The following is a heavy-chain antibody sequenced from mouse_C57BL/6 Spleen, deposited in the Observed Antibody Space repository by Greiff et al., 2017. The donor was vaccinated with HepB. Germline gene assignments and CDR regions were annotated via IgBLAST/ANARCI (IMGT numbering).Heavy chain of an antibody. Sequence: VQLQQSGPELVKPGASVKISCKASGYTFTDYYMNWVKQSHGKSLEWIGDINPNNGGTSYNQKFKGKATLTVDKSSSTAYMELRSLTSEDSAVYYCASGTTVVATDYWGQGTTLTVSS. D-gene: IGHD1-1*01. J-gene: IGHJ2*01. CDR1: GYTFTDYY. V-gene: IGHV1-26*01. CDR2: INPNNGGT. CDR3: ASGTTVVATDY.